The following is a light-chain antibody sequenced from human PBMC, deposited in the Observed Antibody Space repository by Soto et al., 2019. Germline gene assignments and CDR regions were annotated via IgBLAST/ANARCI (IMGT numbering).Light chain of an antibody. V-gene: IGKV3-15*01. Sequence: EIVLTQSPGTLSLSPGERATLSCRASQSVSSNLAWYQQKHGQAPRILIYGASTRDTGIPARFSGSGSGTEFTLTISSLQSEDFEVYYCQQYNNWPRTFGQGTKVDIK. J-gene: IGKJ1*01. CDR1: QSVSSN. CDR2: GAS. CDR3: QQYNNWPRT.